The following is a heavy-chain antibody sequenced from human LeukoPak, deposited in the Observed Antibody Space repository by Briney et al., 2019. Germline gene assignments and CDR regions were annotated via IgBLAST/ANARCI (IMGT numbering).Heavy chain of an antibody. CDR3: AREPQNYGDYRFDY. CDR1: GFTFSTYP. Sequence: PGGSLRLSCAASGFTFSTYPMHWVRQAPGKGLEWVAVMSFDGDSEYYSDSARGRFTVSRDNAKGTLYLQMNSLRPEDTAVYYCAREPQNYGDYRFDYWGQGTLVTVSS. D-gene: IGHD4-17*01. CDR2: MSFDGDSE. V-gene: IGHV3-30-3*01. J-gene: IGHJ4*02.